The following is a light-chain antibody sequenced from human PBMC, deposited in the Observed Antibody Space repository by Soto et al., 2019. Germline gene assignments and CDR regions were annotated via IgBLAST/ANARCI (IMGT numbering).Light chain of an antibody. J-gene: IGKJ1*01. CDR1: QSVSSSY. V-gene: IGKV3-20*01. CDR2: GAS. CDR3: QQYNVYSLT. Sequence: IVLTHSPGTLSLSPGERATLSCRASQSVSSSYLAWYQQKPGQAPRLLIYGASSRATGIPDRFSGSGSGTEFTLTISRLQPDDFATYYCQQYNVYSLTFGQGTKVDIK.